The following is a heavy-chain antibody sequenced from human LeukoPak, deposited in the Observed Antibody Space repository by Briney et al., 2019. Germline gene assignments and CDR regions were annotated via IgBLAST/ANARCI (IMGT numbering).Heavy chain of an antibody. CDR2: ISYTGST. CDR3: ATDRLAAGVFDY. D-gene: IGHD6-13*01. J-gene: IGHJ4*02. V-gene: IGHV4-59*01. Sequence: SETLSLTCTVSGGSISSYYWSWIREPPGKGLEWIGYISYTGSTNYNPSLRSRVTISVDTSKNQFSLKLNSVTAADTAVYYCATDRLAAGVFDYWGQGNRVTVSS. CDR1: GGSISSYY.